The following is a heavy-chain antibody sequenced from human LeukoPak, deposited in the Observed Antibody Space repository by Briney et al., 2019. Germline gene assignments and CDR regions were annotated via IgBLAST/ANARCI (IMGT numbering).Heavy chain of an antibody. D-gene: IGHD5-18*01. V-gene: IGHV3-9*01. CDR3: AKGRRGYSYGSVAFDI. CDR1: GFTFDDYA. J-gene: IGHJ3*02. Sequence: PGGSLRLSCAASGFTFDDYAMHWVRQAPGKSLEWVSGISWNSGSIGYADSVKGRFTISRDNAKNSLYLQMNSLRAEDTALYYCAKGRRGYSYGSVAFDIWGQGTMVTVSS. CDR2: ISWNSGSI.